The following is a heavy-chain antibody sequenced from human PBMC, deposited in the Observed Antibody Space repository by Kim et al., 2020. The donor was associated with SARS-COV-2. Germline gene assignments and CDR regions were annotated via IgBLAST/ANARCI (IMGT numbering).Heavy chain of an antibody. CDR2: ISSSSSYI. CDR1: GFSFSSYS. Sequence: GGSLRLSCAASGFSFSSYSMNWVRQAPGKGLEWVSSISSSSSYIYYADSVKGRFTISRDNAKNSLYLQMNSLRAEDTAVFFCARDRGSGYDSDFYYGMDVWGQGTTVTVSS. V-gene: IGHV3-21*01. CDR3: ARDRGSGYDSDFYYGMDV. J-gene: IGHJ6*02. D-gene: IGHD5-12*01.